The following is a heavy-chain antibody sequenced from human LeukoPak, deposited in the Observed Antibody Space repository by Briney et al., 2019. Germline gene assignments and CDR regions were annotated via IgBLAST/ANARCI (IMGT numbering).Heavy chain of an antibody. CDR3: ARDRPITVSGVVILP. J-gene: IGHJ5*02. CDR1: GFTFSSYW. CDR2: INEDGSER. Sequence: PGGSLRLSCVASGFTFSSYWMTWVRQTPGKGLEWLANINEDGSERNYVDSVKGRFTISRDNAKKSVYLRMNSLRGDDTAVYYCARDRPITVSGVVILPWGQGTLVTVSS. D-gene: IGHD3-3*01. V-gene: IGHV3-7*01.